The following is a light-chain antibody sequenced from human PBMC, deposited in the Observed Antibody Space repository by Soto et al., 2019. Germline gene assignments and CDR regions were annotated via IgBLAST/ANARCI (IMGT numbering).Light chain of an antibody. J-gene: IGLJ3*02. Sequence: QSVLTQPPSVSGAPGQRVTISCTGSSSNIGAGYDVHWYQQLPGTAPKLLIYGNSNRPSGVPDRFSGSKSGTSASLPITGLQAEDEADYYCQSYDSSLSALFGGGTQLTVL. V-gene: IGLV1-40*01. CDR3: QSYDSSLSAL. CDR2: GNS. CDR1: SSNIGAGYD.